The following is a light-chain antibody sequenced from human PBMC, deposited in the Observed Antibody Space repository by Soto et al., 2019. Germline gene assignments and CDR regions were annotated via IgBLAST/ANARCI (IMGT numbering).Light chain of an antibody. V-gene: IGLV1-47*01. J-gene: IGLJ2*01. CDR2: WND. CDR3: ATWDDSLKGAV. CDR1: SSNIGSNY. Sequence: QSVLTQPPSAFATPGQRVIISCSGSSSNIGSNYVHWYHHLPGAAPKLLIFWNDKRASGVPDRFSGSKSGTSASLAISGLRSDDEADYFCATWDDSLKGAVFGGGTKVTVL.